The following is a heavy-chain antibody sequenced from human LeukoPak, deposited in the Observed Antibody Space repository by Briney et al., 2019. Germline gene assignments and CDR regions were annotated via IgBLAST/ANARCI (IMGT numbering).Heavy chain of an antibody. CDR1: GFTFNTDG. CDR2: IRYDGSNK. CDR3: AKDQPSVIAAAGTDY. D-gene: IGHD6-13*01. V-gene: IGHV3-30*02. Sequence: GGSLRLSCAASGFTFNTDGMTWVRQARGKGLEWVAFIRYDGSNKYYADSVKGRFTISRDNSKNTLYLQMNSLRAEDTAVYYCAKDQPSVIAAAGTDYWGQGTLVTVSS. J-gene: IGHJ4*02.